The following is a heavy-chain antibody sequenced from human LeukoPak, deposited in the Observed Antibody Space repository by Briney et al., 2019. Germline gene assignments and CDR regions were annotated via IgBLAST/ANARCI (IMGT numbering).Heavy chain of an antibody. V-gene: IGHV1-18*01. CDR1: GYTFTSYG. CDR2: IGAYNGNT. CDR3: ARADMITFGGVIVQFDY. J-gene: IGHJ4*02. D-gene: IGHD3-16*02. Sequence: ASVKVSCKASGYTFTSYGISWVRQAPGQGLEWMGWIGAYNGNTNYAQKLQGRVTMTTDTSTSTAYMELRSLRSDDTAVYYCARADMITFGGVIVQFDYWGQGTLVTVSS.